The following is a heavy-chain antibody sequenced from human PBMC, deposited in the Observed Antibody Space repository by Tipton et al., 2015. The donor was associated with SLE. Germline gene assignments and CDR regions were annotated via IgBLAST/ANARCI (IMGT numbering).Heavy chain of an antibody. CDR1: CGPIRSTY. D-gene: IGHD6-25*01. CDR3: ARGECHSGCPMYNWFDP. Sequence: TLSLTCTVSCGPIRSTYWGWIRQAPGNGLEWIGYIYHSGTTKYNPSLQSRVTISIATSKNQLPLKLSSATAADTAVYFCARGECHSGCPMYNWFDPWGQGTLVTVSS. CDR2: IYHSGTT. V-gene: IGHV4-59*01. J-gene: IGHJ5*02.